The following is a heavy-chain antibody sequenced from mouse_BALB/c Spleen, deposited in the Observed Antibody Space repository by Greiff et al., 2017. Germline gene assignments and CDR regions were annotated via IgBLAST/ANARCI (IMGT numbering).Heavy chain of an antibody. CDR1: GYSITSGYY. J-gene: IGHJ3*01. CDR2: ISYDGSN. D-gene: IGHD2-4*01. Sequence: EVQLQESGPGLVKPSQSLSLTCSVTGYSITSGYYWNWIRQFPGNKLEWMGYISYDGSNNYNPSLKNRISITRDTSKNQFFLKLNSVTTEDTATYYCARWMITTGFAYWGQGTLVTVSA. CDR3: ARWMITTGFAY. V-gene: IGHV3-6*02.